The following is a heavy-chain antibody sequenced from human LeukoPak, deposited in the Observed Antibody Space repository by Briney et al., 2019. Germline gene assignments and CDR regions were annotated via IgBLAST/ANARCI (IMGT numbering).Heavy chain of an antibody. J-gene: IGHJ6*03. CDR1: GDSISSGRYYW. Sequence: PSETLSLTCTVSGDSISSGRYYWWSWLRQPAGKGLGWIGRIYTSGSTNYNPSLKSRVTMSVDTSKNQFSLKLSSVTAADTAVYYCARAGRGILTGYFDYYYYYMDVWGKGTTVTISS. CDR3: ARAGRGILTGYFDYYYYYMDV. V-gene: IGHV4-61*02. CDR2: IYTSGST. D-gene: IGHD3-9*01.